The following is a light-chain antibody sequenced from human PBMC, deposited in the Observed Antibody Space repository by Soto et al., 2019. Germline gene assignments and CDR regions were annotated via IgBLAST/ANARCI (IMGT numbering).Light chain of an antibody. CDR1: SSNIGAGYD. J-gene: IGLJ1*01. V-gene: IGLV1-40*01. Sequence: QSVLTQPPSVSGAPGQRGTISCTGSSSNIGAGYDVHWYQQLPGTAPKLLIYGNSNRPSGVPDRFSGSKSGTSASLAITGLQAEDEADYYCQSYDSSYVFGTGTKVTVL. CDR2: GNS. CDR3: QSYDSSYV.